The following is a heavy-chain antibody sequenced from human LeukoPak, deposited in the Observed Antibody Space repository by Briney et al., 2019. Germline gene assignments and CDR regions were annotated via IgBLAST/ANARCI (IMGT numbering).Heavy chain of an antibody. V-gene: IGHV4-30-2*01. CDR3: ARDSPSGYGAAY. Sequence: SETLSLTCAVSGGTISSGGYSWSWLRQPPGKGLEWIGYIYHSGSTYYNPSLKSRVTISVDRSKNQFSLKLSSVTAADTAVYYCARDSPSGYGAAYWGQGALVTVSS. J-gene: IGHJ4*02. CDR1: GGTISSGGYS. D-gene: IGHD5-12*01. CDR2: IYHSGST.